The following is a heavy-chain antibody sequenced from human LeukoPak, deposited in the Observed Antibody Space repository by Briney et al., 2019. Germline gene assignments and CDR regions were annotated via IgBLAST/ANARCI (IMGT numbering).Heavy chain of an antibody. CDR2: VNNSGST. D-gene: IGHD2-2*02. V-gene: IGHV4-34*01. CDR1: GGSFSGYY. Sequence: PSETLSLTCAVYGGSFSGYYWSWVRQPPGKGLEWIGEVNNSGSTTYNTSLKRRVTISVDTSKIQCALTLSSVTAADTAVYYCARAGLFVVVPAAIRKNRFDPWGQGTLVTVSS. CDR3: ARAGLFVVVPAAIRKNRFDP. J-gene: IGHJ5*02.